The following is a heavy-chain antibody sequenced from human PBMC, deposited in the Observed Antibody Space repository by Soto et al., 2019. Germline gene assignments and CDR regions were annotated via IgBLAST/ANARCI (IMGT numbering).Heavy chain of an antibody. V-gene: IGHV3-74*01. Sequence: EVPLVESGGDLVQPGGSLRLSCAASGFTFSSYWMHWVRQAPGEGLVWVSRINTDGSSTSYADSVKGRFTISRDNAKNTLYLQMNSLRTEDTAVYYCARQASFDYWGRGTLVTVSS. CDR2: INTDGSST. CDR3: ARQASFDY. CDR1: GFTFSSYW. J-gene: IGHJ4*02.